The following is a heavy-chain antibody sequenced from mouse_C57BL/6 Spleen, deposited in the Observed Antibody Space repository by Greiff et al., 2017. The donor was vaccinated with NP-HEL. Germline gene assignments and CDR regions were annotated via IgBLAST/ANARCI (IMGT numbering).Heavy chain of an antibody. Sequence: QVQLKQPGTELVKPGASVKLSCKASGYTFTSYWMHWVKQRPGQGLEWIGNINPSNGGTNYNEKFKSKATLTVDKSSSTAYMQLSSLTSEDSAVYYCATGGYGNYPWFAYWGQGTLVTVSA. CDR1: GYTFTSYW. CDR2: INPSNGGT. V-gene: IGHV1-53*01. CDR3: ATGGYGNYPWFAY. J-gene: IGHJ3*01. D-gene: IGHD2-1*01.